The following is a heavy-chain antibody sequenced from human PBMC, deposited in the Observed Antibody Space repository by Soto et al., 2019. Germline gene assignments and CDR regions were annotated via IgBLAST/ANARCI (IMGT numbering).Heavy chain of an antibody. CDR1: GGSISSGGYY. V-gene: IGHV4-31*03. J-gene: IGHJ4*02. Sequence: QVQLQESGPGLVKPSQTLSLTCTVSGGSISSGGYYWSWIRQHPGKGLEWIGYIYYSGSTYYNPSRNSXXTXSXVPSKNQFALKLSSVTAADTAVYYCARVGPYGDYFYWGQGTLVTVSS. CDR2: IYYSGST. D-gene: IGHD4-17*01. CDR3: ARVGPYGDYFY.